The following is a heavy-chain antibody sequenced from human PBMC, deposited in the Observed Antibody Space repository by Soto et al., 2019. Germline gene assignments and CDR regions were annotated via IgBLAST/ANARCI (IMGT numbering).Heavy chain of an antibody. CDR1: GYSISSGYS. D-gene: IGHD2-2*01. J-gene: IGHJ5*02. Sequence: SETLSLTCTVSGYSISSGYSWAWIRQPPGKGLEWIGSIYHSGTTYLNPSLKSRITISVDTSKNQFSLKLTSVTAADTAVYYCARDLYCSSTNCYGGGWFDPWGQGNLVTVSS. V-gene: IGHV4-38-2*02. CDR2: IYHSGTT. CDR3: ARDLYCSSTNCYGGGWFDP.